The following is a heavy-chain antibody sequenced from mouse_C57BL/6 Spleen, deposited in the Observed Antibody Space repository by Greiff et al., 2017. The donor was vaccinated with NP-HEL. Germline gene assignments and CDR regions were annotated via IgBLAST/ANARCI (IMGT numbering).Heavy chain of an antibody. CDR2: IYHRSGNN. CDR1: GYTFTSYG. Sequence: QVQLQQSGAELARPGASVKLSCKASGYTFTSYGISWVKQRTGKGLEWIGEIYHRSGNNYYNEKFKGKATLTADKSSSTAYMELRILTSEDAAVYFCAREAYSQRDYYAMDYWGQGTSVTVSS. J-gene: IGHJ4*01. V-gene: IGHV1-81*01. D-gene: IGHD2-10*01. CDR3: AREAYSQRDYYAMDY.